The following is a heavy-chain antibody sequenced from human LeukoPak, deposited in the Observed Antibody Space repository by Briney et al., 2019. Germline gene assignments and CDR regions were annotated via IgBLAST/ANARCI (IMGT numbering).Heavy chain of an antibody. CDR1: GYTFTSYG. V-gene: IGHV1-18*01. J-gene: IGHJ6*02. D-gene: IGHD1-26*01. CDR2: ISAYNGNT. Sequence: APVKVSCKASGYTFTSYGISWVRQAPGQGLEWMGWISAYNGNTNYAQKLQGRVTMTTDTSTSTAYMELRSLRSDDTAVYYCARDTQVGAGPYYYYGMDVWGQGTTVTVSS. CDR3: ARDTQVGAGPYYYYGMDV.